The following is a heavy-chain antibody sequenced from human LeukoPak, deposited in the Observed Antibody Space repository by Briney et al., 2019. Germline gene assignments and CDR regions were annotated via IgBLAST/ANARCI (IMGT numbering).Heavy chain of an antibody. CDR3: GRLSQASGLL. V-gene: IGHV4-39*01. CDR1: GGSISSYY. J-gene: IGHJ4*02. Sequence: PSETLSLTCTVSGGSISSYYWGWIRQPPGKGLEWIGSIYYSGSTYYNPSLKSRVTISVDTPKNQFSLKLSSVTAADTAGYYCGRLSQASGLLWGQGTLVTVSS. CDR2: IYYSGST. D-gene: IGHD2-8*02.